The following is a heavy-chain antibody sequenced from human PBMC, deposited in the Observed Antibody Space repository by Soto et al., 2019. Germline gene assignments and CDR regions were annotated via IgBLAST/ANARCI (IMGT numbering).Heavy chain of an antibody. J-gene: IGHJ4*02. V-gene: IGHV4-59*08. Sequence: XXTLSLPKTVSGGSIGGYCGRWIPQPPGKGLEWIGYTYYSGSTNYNPSLKSRVTISVDTSKNQFSLKLSSVTAADKGVYYCARQAPEGETQLTRVFDYWGQALLVTVSS. D-gene: IGHD3-16*01. CDR3: ARQAPEGETQLTRVFDY. CDR1: GGSIGGYC. CDR2: TYYSGST.